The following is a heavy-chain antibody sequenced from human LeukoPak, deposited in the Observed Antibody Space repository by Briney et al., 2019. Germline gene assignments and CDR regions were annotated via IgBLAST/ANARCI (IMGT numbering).Heavy chain of an antibody. J-gene: IGHJ4*02. V-gene: IGHV3-7*01. CDR1: GFTFSSYW. CDR3: ARDYSSSSGLYYFDY. D-gene: IGHD6-6*01. CDR2: IKQDGSEK. Sequence: GGSLRLSCAASGFTFSSYWMSWVRQAPGKGLEWVANIKQDGSEKYYVDSVKGRFTISRDNAKNSLYLQMNSLRAEDTAVYYCARDYSSSSGLYYFDYWGQGALVTVSS.